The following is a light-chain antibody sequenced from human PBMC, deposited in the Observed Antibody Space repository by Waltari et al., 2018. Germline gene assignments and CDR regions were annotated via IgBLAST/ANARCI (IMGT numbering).Light chain of an antibody. V-gene: IGLV1-40*01. J-gene: IGLJ3*02. CDR2: GNN. Sequence: QSVLTQPPSVSGAPGQGATIPCTGSSSNIGAGFAVHWYQQLPGTAPKLLIYGNNNRPSGVPDRFSGSKSGTSASLAITGLQAEDEADYYCQSYGSDWVFGGGTKLTVL. CDR3: QSYGSDWV. CDR1: SSNIGAGFA.